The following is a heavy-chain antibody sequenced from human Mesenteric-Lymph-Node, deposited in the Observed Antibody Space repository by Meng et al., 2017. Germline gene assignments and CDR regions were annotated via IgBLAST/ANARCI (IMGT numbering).Heavy chain of an antibody. D-gene: IGHD1-26*01. V-gene: IGHV1-2*02. CDR1: GGTFSSYA. Sequence: QGQLVQSGAEVKKPGSSVKVSCKASGGTFSSYAISWVRQAPGQGLEWMGGIIPNSGGTNYAQKFQGRVTMTRDTSISTAYMELSRLRSDDTAVYYCARDRGSYGWFDPWGQGTLVTVSS. J-gene: IGHJ5*02. CDR2: IIPNSGGT. CDR3: ARDRGSYGWFDP.